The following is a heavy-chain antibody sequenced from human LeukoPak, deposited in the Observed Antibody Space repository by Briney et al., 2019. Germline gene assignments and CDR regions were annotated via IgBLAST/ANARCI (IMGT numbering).Heavy chain of an antibody. D-gene: IGHD3-16*01. CDR1: GFIFSNHG. CDR3: ARDRPGGGINGMDV. Sequence: GGSLRLSCAASGFIFSNHGMHWVRQAPGKGLEWVAVIWYDGSIKYYADSVKGRFSTSRDHSKNTVDLQMNSLRVEDTAVYYCARDRPGGGINGMDVWGQGTTVTVSS. V-gene: IGHV3-33*01. CDR2: IWYDGSIK. J-gene: IGHJ6*02.